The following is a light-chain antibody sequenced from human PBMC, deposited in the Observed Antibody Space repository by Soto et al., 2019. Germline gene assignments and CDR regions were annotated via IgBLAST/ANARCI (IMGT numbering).Light chain of an antibody. CDR1: QSVSNNY. CDR2: GAS. J-gene: IGKJ1*01. CDR3: QQYGSSPQT. V-gene: IGKV3-20*01. Sequence: EIVLTQSPGTLSLSPGERATLSCRASQSVSNNYLAWYQQKPGQAPRLLIYGASNRATGIPARFSGSGSGTDFTLTISRLEPEDFAVYYCQQYGSSPQTFGQGTKVDI.